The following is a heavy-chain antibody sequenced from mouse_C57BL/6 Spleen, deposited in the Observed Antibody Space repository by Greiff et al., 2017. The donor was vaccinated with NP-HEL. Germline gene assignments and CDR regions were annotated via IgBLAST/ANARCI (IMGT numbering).Heavy chain of an antibody. CDR1: GFTFSSYG. CDR3: ARVYYDYLYAMDY. D-gene: IGHD2-4*01. Sequence: EVHLVESGGDLVKPEGSLKLSCAASGFTFSSYGMSWVRQTPDKRLEWVATISSGGSYTYYPDSVKGRFTISRDNAKNTLYLQMSSLKSEDTAMYYCARVYYDYLYAMDYWGQGTSVTVSS. CDR2: ISSGGSYT. J-gene: IGHJ4*01. V-gene: IGHV5-6*01.